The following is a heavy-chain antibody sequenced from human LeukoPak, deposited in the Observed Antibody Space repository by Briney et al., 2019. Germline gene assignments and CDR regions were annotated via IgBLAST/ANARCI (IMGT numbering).Heavy chain of an antibody. J-gene: IGHJ4*02. CDR2: IYYSGST. V-gene: IGHV4-39*07. CDR3: ARDRVGYDSSGYYVLMDY. Sequence: PSETLSLTCTVSGGSISSSSYYWGWIRQPPGKGLEWIGSIYYSGSTYYNPSLKSRVTISVDTSKNQFSLKLSSVTAADTAVYYCARDRVGYDSSGYYVLMDYWGQGTLVTVSS. D-gene: IGHD3-22*01. CDR1: GGSISSSSYY.